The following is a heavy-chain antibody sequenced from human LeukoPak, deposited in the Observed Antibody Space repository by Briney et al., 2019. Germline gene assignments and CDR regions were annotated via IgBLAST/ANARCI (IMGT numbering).Heavy chain of an antibody. J-gene: IGHJ6*03. CDR2: ISSTSSYI. Sequence: GGSLRLSCAASGFTFSDYAMNWVRQAPGKGLEWVSSISSTSSYIYYADSVKGRFTISRDKDKNSVYLQMTSLRAEDTAVYYCARESGSRSYYYYMDVWGKGITVTVSS. CDR3: ARESGSRSYYYYMDV. CDR1: GFTFSDYA. D-gene: IGHD2-2*01. V-gene: IGHV3-21*01.